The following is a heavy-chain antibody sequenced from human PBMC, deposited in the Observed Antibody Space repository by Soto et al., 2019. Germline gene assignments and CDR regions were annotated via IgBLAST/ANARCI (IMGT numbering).Heavy chain of an antibody. J-gene: IGHJ6*03. CDR2: IYYSGST. D-gene: IGHD4-17*01. V-gene: IGHV4-39*01. CDR3: ARGLGDSLYYYYYYMDV. CDR1: GGSISSSSYY. Sequence: SETLSLTCTVSGGSISSSSYYWGWIRQPPGKGLEGIGSIYYSGSTYYNPSLKSRVTISVDTSKNQFSLKLCSVTAADTAVYYCARGLGDSLYYYYYYMDVWGKGTTVTVSS.